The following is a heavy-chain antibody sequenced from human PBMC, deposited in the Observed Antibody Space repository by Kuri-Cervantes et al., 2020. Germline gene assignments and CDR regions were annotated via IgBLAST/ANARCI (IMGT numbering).Heavy chain of an antibody. CDR3: VNRVTMVRGVKGSGYYYGMDV. CDR1: GLTFSNFS. J-gene: IGHJ6*02. CDR2: ITTSSTCI. D-gene: IGHD3-10*01. Sequence: GGSLRLSCAASGLTFSNFSMNWVRQAPGKGLECVSFITTSSTCISYADSVKGRFTISRDNSKNTLYLQMNSLRAEDTAVYYCVNRVTMVRGVKGSGYYYGMDVWGQGTTVTVSS. V-gene: IGHV3-21*04.